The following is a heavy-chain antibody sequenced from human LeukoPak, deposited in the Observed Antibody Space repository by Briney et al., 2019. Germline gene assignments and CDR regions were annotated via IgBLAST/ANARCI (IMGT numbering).Heavy chain of an antibody. V-gene: IGHV1-46*01. J-gene: IGHJ4*02. Sequence: ASVKVSCKASGYTXTDYYIHWVRQAPGQGLEWMGIINPAGGSTGYAQKFQGRVTMTRDTSTSTVYMELSSLRSEDTAVYYCARYNGDLTGGFDNWGQGTLVTVSS. CDR3: ARYNGDLTGGFDN. CDR1: GYTXTDYY. CDR2: INPAGGST. D-gene: IGHD1-1*01.